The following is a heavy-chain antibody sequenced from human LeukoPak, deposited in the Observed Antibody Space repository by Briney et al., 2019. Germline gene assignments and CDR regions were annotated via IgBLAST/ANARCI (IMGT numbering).Heavy chain of an antibody. CDR3: ARHDGSSWYYAFDV. Sequence: PSETLSLTCTVSGVSISSYYWSWIRQPPGKGLEWIGYIYYSGSTNYNPSLKSRVTISLDTSKNQFSLKLSSVPAADTAVYYCARHDGSSWYYAFDVWGQGTMVTVSS. CDR2: IYYSGST. D-gene: IGHD6-13*01. CDR1: GVSISSYY. V-gene: IGHV4-59*08. J-gene: IGHJ3*01.